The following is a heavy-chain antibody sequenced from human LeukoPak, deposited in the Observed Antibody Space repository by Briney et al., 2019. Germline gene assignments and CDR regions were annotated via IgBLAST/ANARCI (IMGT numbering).Heavy chain of an antibody. J-gene: IGHJ4*02. CDR2: IYTSGST. V-gene: IGHV4-4*08. Sequence: SETLSLTCTVSGGSISSYYWSWIRQPPGKGLEWIGRIYTSGSTNYNPSLKSRVTISVDTSKNQFSLKLSSVTAADTAVYYCARDRSSSSSYFDYWGQGTLVTVSS. CDR1: GGSISSYY. D-gene: IGHD6-6*01. CDR3: ARDRSSSSSYFDY.